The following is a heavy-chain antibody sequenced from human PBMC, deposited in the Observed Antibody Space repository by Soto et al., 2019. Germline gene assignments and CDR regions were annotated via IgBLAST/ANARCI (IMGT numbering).Heavy chain of an antibody. CDR2: ISAYNGNI. D-gene: IGHD6-19*01. J-gene: IGHJ4*02. CDR1: GYIFTSYG. V-gene: IGHV1-18*01. CDR3: ARDEDSGWNYFDY. Sequence: ASVKVSCKASGYIFTSYGISWVRQAPGQGLEWMGWISAYNGNINYAQMPQGRVTVTTDTSTSTAYMELRSLRPDDTAVYYCARDEDSGWNYFDYWGQGTLVTVSS.